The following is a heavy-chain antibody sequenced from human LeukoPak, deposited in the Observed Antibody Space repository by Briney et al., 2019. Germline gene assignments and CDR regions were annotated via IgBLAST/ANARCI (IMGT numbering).Heavy chain of an antibody. Sequence: ASVKVSCKASGYTFTSYGISWVRQAPGQGLEWMGWITAYNGNTNYAQKLQGRVTMTTDTSTSTAYMELRSLRSDDTAVYYCARDRGSGSKNNDWFDPWGQGTLVTVSS. J-gene: IGHJ5*02. CDR1: GYTFTSYG. D-gene: IGHD3-10*01. CDR3: ARDRGSGSKNNDWFDP. V-gene: IGHV1-18*01. CDR2: ITAYNGNT.